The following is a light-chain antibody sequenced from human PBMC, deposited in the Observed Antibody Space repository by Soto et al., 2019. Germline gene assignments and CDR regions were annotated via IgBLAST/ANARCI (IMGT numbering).Light chain of an antibody. CDR3: QQRSNWPVT. CDR1: QSVSSY. J-gene: IGKJ1*01. Sequence: EIVLTQSPATLSLSPGERATLSCRASQSVSSYLAWYQQKPGQAPRLLIYDASSRATGIPARFSGSGSGTDFTLTLSSLEPEDFAVHYCQQRSNWPVTFGQGTKV. V-gene: IGKV3-11*01. CDR2: DAS.